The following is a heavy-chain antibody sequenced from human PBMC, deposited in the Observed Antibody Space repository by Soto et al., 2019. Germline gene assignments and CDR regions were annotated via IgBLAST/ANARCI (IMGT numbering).Heavy chain of an antibody. CDR3: PTDCRSSRYYGGYNSGLDV. V-gene: IGHV4-39*01. CDR2: IYYSGGT. J-gene: IGHJ6*02. CDR1: GGSIRSSGYY. Sequence: PSETLSLTCTVAGGSIRSSGYYWGWIRQPPGKGLEWIGSIYYSGGTYHNPALKSRVTISVDTSKNQFSLKLSFVTAAATAVYFCPTDCRSSRYYGGYNSGLDVWGQGTTVTVSS. D-gene: IGHD2-2*01.